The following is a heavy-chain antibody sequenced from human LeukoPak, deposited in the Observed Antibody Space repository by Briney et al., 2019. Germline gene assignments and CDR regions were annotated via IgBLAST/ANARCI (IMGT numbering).Heavy chain of an antibody. CDR3: ARDRSSGYLVYYYYGMDV. Sequence: PSETLSLTCTVSGGSISSYYWSWIRQPPGKGLEWIGYIYYSGSTNYNPSLKSRVTISVDTSKNQFSLKLSSVTAADTAVYYCARDRSSGYLVYYYYGMDVWGQGTTVTVS. J-gene: IGHJ6*02. V-gene: IGHV4-59*01. CDR1: GGSISSYY. D-gene: IGHD3-22*01. CDR2: IYYSGST.